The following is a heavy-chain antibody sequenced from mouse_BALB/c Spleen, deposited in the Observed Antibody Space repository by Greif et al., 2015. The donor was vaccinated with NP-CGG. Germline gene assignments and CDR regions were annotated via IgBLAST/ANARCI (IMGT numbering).Heavy chain of an antibody. D-gene: IGHD1-1*01. J-gene: IGHJ1*01. CDR1: GYSITSDYA. CDR2: ISYSGST. CDR3: ARFYYGSSYWYFDV. V-gene: IGHV3-2*02. Sequence: ESGPGLVKPSQSLSLTCTVTGYSITSDYAWNWIRQFPGNKLEWMGYISYSGSTSYNPSLKSRISITRDTSKNQFFLQLNSVTTEDTATYYCARFYYGSSYWYFDVWGAGTTVTVSS.